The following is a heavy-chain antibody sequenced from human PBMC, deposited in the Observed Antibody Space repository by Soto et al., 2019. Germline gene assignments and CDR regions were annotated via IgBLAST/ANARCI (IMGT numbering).Heavy chain of an antibody. V-gene: IGHV1-18*04. J-gene: IGHJ4*02. CDR2: ISAYNGNT. CDR3: ARGQRGHYYDSSGYLPPDY. Sequence: QVQLVQSGAEVKKPGASVKVSCKASGYTFTSYGISWVRQAPGQGLEWMGWISAYNGNTNDAQKLQGRVTMTTDTSTSTAYMELRSLRSDDTAVYYCARGQRGHYYDSSGYLPPDYWGQGPLVTVSS. CDR1: GYTFTSYG. D-gene: IGHD3-22*01.